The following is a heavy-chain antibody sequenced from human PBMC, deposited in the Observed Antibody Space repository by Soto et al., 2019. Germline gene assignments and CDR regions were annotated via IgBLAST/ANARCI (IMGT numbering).Heavy chain of an antibody. Sequence: QLQLQESGPGLVKPSETLSLTCTVSGGSISSSSYYWGWIRQPPGKGLEWIGSIYYSGSTSYSSSLKSRVTISVDTSKNQLSLKLSSVTAADTAMYYCASLTITTQLDYWGQGTLVTVSS. CDR1: GGSISSSSYY. D-gene: IGHD3-3*01. CDR3: ASLTITTQLDY. CDR2: IYYSGST. V-gene: IGHV4-39*01. J-gene: IGHJ4*02.